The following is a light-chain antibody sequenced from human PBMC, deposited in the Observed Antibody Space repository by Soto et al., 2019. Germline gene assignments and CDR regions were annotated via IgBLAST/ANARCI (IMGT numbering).Light chain of an antibody. J-gene: IGLJ1*01. V-gene: IGLV2-11*01. CDR2: DVS. CDR3: CSYAGSYTSYV. Sequence: QSALTQPRSVSGSPGQSVTISCTGTSSDVGGYNYVSWYQQHPGKAPKLMIYDVSKRPSGVPDRFSGSKSGNTASLTISGLQAEGEADYYCCSYAGSYTSYVFGTGTQLTVL. CDR1: SSDVGGYNY.